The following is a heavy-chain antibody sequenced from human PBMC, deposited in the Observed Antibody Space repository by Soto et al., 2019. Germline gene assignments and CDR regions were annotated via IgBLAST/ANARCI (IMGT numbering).Heavy chain of an antibody. J-gene: IGHJ4*02. CDR2: IYPGDSET. CDR1: GYTFSSYW. V-gene: IGHV5-51*03. Sequence: EVQLVQSGAEVTTPGESLRISCKGSGYTFSSYWIAWVRQMPGKGLEWVGIIYPGDSETRITPSFQGQVSISADKSINTAYLQWSSLWASDTAMYYCARVRGCSDGTCYPFDYWGQGTLVTVSS. D-gene: IGHD2-15*01. CDR3: ARVRGCSDGTCYPFDY.